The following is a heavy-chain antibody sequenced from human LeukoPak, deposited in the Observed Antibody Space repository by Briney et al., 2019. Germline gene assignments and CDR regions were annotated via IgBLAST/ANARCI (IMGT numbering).Heavy chain of an antibody. V-gene: IGHV1-2*02. Sequence: ASVKVSCKTSEYTFTDYYMHWVRQAPGQGLESMGWINPKIGGTNYAPRFQGRVSMTSDTSITTAYMQLRRVTSDDTAVYYCARDSSRRPQKYDIATSFSTENWGQGTLVAVSS. CDR3: ARDSSRRPQKYDIATSFSTEN. D-gene: IGHD3-9*01. J-gene: IGHJ4*02. CDR1: EYTFTDYY. CDR2: INPKIGGT.